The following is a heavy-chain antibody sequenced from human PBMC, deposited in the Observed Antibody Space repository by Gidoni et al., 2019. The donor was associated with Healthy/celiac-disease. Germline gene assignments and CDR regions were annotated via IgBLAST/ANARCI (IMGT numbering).Heavy chain of an antibody. J-gene: IGHJ6*02. CDR1: GGSFSGYY. V-gene: IGHV4-34*01. Sequence: QVQLQQWGAGLLKPSETLSLTCAVYGGSFSGYYWSWIRQPPGKGREWIGEINHSGSTNYNPSLKSRVTISVDTSKNQFSLKLSSVTAADTAVYYCARGPYCSSTSCYYYYYYGMDVWGQGTTVTVSS. CDR3: ARGPYCSSTSCYYYYYYGMDV. CDR2: INHSGST. D-gene: IGHD2-2*01.